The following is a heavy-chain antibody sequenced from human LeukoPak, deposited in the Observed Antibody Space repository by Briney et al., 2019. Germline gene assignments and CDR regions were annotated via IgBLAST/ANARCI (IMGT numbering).Heavy chain of an antibody. V-gene: IGHV1-18*01. CDR2: ISAYNGNT. CDR1: GYSFTSYG. CDR3: ARDPPSPFTHGYNYDY. J-gene: IGHJ4*02. Sequence: ASVKVSCKTSGYSFTSYGISWVRQAPGQGLEWMGWISAYNGNTNYAQKLQGRVTMTRDTSTSTVYMELSSLRSEDTAVYYCARDPPSPFTHGYNYDYWGQGTLVTVSS. D-gene: IGHD5-24*01.